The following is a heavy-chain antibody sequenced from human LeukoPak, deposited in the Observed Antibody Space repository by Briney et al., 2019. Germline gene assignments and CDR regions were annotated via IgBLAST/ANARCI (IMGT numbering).Heavy chain of an antibody. CDR3: ARVVGELGRLDAFDI. Sequence: GSLRLSCAASGFTFSSYSMNWVRQAPGKGLEWVSYISSSSSTIYYADSVQGRFTISRDNAKNSLYLQMNSLRAEDTAVYYCARVVGELGRLDAFDIWGQGTMVTVSS. CDR1: GFTFSSYS. D-gene: IGHD3-10*01. J-gene: IGHJ3*02. V-gene: IGHV3-48*04. CDR2: ISSSSSTI.